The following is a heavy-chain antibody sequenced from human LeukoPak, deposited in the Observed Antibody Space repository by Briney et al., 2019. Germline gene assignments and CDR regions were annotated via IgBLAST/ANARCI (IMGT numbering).Heavy chain of an antibody. Sequence: SGPTLVKPTQTLTLTCTFSGFSLDTDAVGVGWIRQPPGKALEWLALIYWDDGKHYSPSLKSRLTITKDTSKNQVVLTMTNMDPVDTATFYCAHTLGGYFFDYWGQGTLVTVSS. CDR1: GFSLDTDAVG. CDR3: AHTLGGYFFDY. D-gene: IGHD3-3*01. J-gene: IGHJ4*02. V-gene: IGHV2-5*02. CDR2: IYWDDGK.